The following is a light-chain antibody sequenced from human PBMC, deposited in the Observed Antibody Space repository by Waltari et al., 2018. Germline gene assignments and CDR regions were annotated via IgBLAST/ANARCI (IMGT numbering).Light chain of an antibody. J-gene: IGKJ1*01. CDR1: QNIGHY. Sequence: IVLTQSPGTLSLSPGGRATLSCRASQNIGHYFAWYQQKPGQAPRLLIYASSTRAAGIPGRFSGSGSGADFSLTITRLEPDDFAVYYCQHHFRLPATFGQGTKV. CDR3: QHHFRLPAT. CDR2: ASS. V-gene: IGKV3-20*01.